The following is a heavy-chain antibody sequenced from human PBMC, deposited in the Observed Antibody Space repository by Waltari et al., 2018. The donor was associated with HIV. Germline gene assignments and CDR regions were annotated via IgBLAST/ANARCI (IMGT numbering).Heavy chain of an antibody. CDR2: INPNSGGT. D-gene: IGHD2-15*01. J-gene: IGHJ4*02. V-gene: IGHV1-2*02. CDR1: GYTFTGYY. Sequence: QVQLVQSGAEVKKPGASVKVSCKASGYTFTGYYIHWVRQAHGQGLEWMEWINPNSGGTKDERKFRGRVTMTRDTSIRAAYMELSKLRSDDTGVYQCVREPTRYGIWIFDSWGQGTPVIVSS. CDR3: VREPTRYGIWIFDS.